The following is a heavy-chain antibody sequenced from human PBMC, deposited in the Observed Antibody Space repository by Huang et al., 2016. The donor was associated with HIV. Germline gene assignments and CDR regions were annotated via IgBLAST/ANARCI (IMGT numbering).Heavy chain of an antibody. Sequence: QMRFQESGPGLVKPSGTLSLTCNVSGGSINTGRYYWGWIRHPPGKGRAWVGSLYCTGKMHYDPSRKVGLTMSADTSKNQFSLNLSSVTAADTAIYYCARNHDFWRGRMFAISYFDVWGRGTLVTVAS. CDR2: LYCTGKM. CDR3: ARNHDFWRGRMFAISYFDV. V-gene: IGHV4-39*01. D-gene: IGHD3-3*01. CDR1: GGSINTGRYY. J-gene: IGHJ2*01.